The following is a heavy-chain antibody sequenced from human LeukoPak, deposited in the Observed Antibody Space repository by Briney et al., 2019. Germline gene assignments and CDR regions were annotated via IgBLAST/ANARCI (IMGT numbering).Heavy chain of an antibody. CDR2: INHSGST. D-gene: IGHD1-26*01. J-gene: IGHJ4*02. CDR1: GGSFSGYY. Sequence: SETLSLTCAVYGGSFSGYYWSWIRQPPGKGLEWIGEINHSGSTNYNPSLKSRVTISVDTSKNQFSLKLSSVTAADTAVYFCARVGGWEPKLHGVTFDYLGQGTLVTVSS. V-gene: IGHV4-34*01. CDR3: ARVGGWEPKLHGVTFDY.